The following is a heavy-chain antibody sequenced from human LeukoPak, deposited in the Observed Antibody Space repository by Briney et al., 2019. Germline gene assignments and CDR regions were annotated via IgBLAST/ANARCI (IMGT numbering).Heavy chain of an antibody. CDR2: IKQDGSEK. Sequence: GGSLRLSCAASGFTFSSYWMSWVRQAPGKGLEWVANIKQDGSEKYYVDSVKGRFTISRDNAKNSLYLQMNSLRAEDTAVYYCARGGGYYRGDAFDIWGQGTMVTVSS. D-gene: IGHD3-3*01. CDR1: GFTFSSYW. V-gene: IGHV3-7*01. J-gene: IGHJ3*02. CDR3: ARGGGYYRGDAFDI.